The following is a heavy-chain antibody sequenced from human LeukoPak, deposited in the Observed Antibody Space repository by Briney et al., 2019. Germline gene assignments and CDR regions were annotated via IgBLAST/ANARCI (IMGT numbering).Heavy chain of an antibody. Sequence: GGSLRLSCAASGFTFSDYYMHWIRQAPGKGLEWVATIEPDGRQKYYVDSVRGRFTISRDNPQKSLYLQMNSLRAEDTAVYYCASVTNLDVWGQGTTVIVSS. V-gene: IGHV3-7*01. J-gene: IGHJ6*02. D-gene: IGHD1-1*01. CDR1: GFTFSDYY. CDR3: ASVTNLDV. CDR2: IEPDGRQK.